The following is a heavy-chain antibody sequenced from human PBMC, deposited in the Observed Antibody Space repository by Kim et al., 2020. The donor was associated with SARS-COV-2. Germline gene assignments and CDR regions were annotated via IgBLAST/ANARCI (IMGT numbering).Heavy chain of an antibody. D-gene: IGHD6-13*01. Sequence: GGSLRLSCAASGFTFDDYGMSWVRQAPGKGLEWVSGINWNGGSTGYADSVKGRFTISRDNAKNSLYLQMNSLRAEDTALYHCARVSSSSFWYFDLWGRGTLVTVSS. CDR1: GFTFDDYG. V-gene: IGHV3-20*01. CDR3: ARVSSSSFWYFDL. J-gene: IGHJ2*01. CDR2: INWNGGST.